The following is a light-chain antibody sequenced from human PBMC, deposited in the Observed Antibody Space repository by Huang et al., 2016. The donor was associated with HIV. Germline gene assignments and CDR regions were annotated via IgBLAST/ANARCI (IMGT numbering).Light chain of an antibody. CDR2: GAS. CDR3: HHRSSWPDT. CDR1: LSVGTS. V-gene: IGKV3-11*01. J-gene: IGKJ4*01. Sequence: EIDLTQSPALLSLPLADRATLACRASLSVGTSLAWYQQKPGQAPRLLISGASNRATGPPARFSGTGSGTDFTLTISSLESDDFGIYYCHHRSSWPDTFGGGTRV.